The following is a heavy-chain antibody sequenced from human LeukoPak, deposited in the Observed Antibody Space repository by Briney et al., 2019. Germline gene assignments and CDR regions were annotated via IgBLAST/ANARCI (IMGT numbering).Heavy chain of an antibody. V-gene: IGHV3-11*01. Sequence: PGGSLRLSCAASGFTFSDYYMSWIRQAPGKGLEWVSYISSSGSTIYYADSVKGRFTISRDNAKNSLYLQINSLRAEDTAVYYCARVMPLYYYDSSGYFDYWGQGTLVTVSS. CDR2: ISSSGSTI. CDR3: ARVMPLYYYDSSGYFDY. J-gene: IGHJ4*02. CDR1: GFTFSDYY. D-gene: IGHD3-22*01.